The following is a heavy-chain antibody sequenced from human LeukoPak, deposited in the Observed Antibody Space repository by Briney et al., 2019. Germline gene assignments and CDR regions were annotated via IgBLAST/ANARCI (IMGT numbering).Heavy chain of an antibody. CDR2: INWKTGNG. Sequence: PGGSLRLSCAVSGFNFDDYAMHRVRQAPGRGLEWVPGINWKTGNGIYADSVKGRFTISRDNAKNSLYLQMSSLRAEDTALYYCTRRAARWQFDLWGRGTLLTVSS. CDR1: GFNFDDYA. J-gene: IGHJ2*01. V-gene: IGHV3-9*01. CDR3: TRRAARWQFDL. D-gene: IGHD5-24*01.